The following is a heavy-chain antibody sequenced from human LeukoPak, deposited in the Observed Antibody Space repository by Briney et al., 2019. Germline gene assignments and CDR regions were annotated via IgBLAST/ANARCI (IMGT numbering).Heavy chain of an antibody. CDR1: GGSITSDAYF. CDR2: FFYSGAT. Sequence: SETLSLTCTVSGGSITSDAYFWSWIRQLPGKGLEWIGYFFYSGATYYNPSLKSRLTISVDRSKNQFSLEVTSVTAADTAVYFCATHSATLGSCGGGACRLDYWGQGTPVTVSS. V-gene: IGHV4-31*03. D-gene: IGHD2-15*01. CDR3: ATHSATLGSCGGGACRLDY. J-gene: IGHJ4*02.